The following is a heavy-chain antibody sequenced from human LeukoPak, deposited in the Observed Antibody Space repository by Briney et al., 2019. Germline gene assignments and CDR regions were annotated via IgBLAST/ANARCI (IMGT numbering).Heavy chain of an antibody. CDR2: IYYSGST. D-gene: IGHD6-13*01. J-gene: IGHJ4*02. CDR3: ARGGRAAPWDY. CDR1: GGSISSYY. Sequence: SETLSLTCTVSGGSISSYYWSWIWQPPGKGLEWIGYIYYSGSTNYNPSLKSRVTISVDASKNQFSLKLSSVTAADTAVYYCARGGRAAPWDYWGQGTLVTVSS. V-gene: IGHV4-59*01.